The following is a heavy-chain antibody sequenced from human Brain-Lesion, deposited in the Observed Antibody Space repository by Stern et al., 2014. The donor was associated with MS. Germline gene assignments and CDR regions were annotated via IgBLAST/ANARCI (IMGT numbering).Heavy chain of an antibody. CDR1: GYTLTELS. Sequence: VQLVESGAEVKKPGASVKVSCKVSGYTLTELSMHWVRQAPRKGLEWMGGFDPEDGETIYAPKFQGRVTMPEDTSTDTAYMELSSLRSEDTAVYYCATLSPGAGGNYYRHFDYWGQGTLVTVSS. CDR3: ATLSPGAGGNYYRHFDY. V-gene: IGHV1-24*01. D-gene: IGHD1-26*01. J-gene: IGHJ4*02. CDR2: FDPEDGET.